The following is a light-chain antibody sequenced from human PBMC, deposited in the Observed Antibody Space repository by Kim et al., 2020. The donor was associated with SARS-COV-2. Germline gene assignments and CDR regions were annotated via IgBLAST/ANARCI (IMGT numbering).Light chain of an antibody. J-gene: IGLJ1*01. V-gene: IGLV3-21*04. CDR3: QVWDRSSDHYV. CDR1: NIESKS. CDR2: YDS. Sequence: APGQTAKITCGGDNIESKSVHWYQQKPGQAPILVMYYDSDRPSGIPERFSGSNPGNTATLTISRVEAGDEADFYCQVWDRSSDHYVFGSGTKVTVL.